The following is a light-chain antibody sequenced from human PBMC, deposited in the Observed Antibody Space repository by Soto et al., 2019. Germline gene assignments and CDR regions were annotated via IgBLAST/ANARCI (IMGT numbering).Light chain of an antibody. V-gene: IGKV3-20*01. Sequence: ESVLTQSPATLSLSPGDRATLSCRASQSVRSNYLAWYRQQPGQAPSLLISDTSIRATAIPDRFNGSGSGTDFTITVTRLAPEDFAVYYCQQYGSSPRSYGTGTLVAIK. CDR2: DTS. CDR3: QQYGSSPRS. J-gene: IGKJ4*01. CDR1: QSVRSNY.